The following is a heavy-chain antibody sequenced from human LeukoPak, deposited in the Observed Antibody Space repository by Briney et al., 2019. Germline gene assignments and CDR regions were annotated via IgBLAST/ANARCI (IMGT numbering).Heavy chain of an antibody. Sequence: GGSLRLSCAASGFTFSSYSMNWVRQAPGKGLEWVSSISSSSGYIYYADSVKGRFTISRDNAKNSLYLQMNSLRAEDTAVYYCARVMRIAAAGTRYYYYYMDVWGKGTTVTVSS. J-gene: IGHJ6*03. V-gene: IGHV3-21*01. CDR3: ARVMRIAAAGTRYYYYYMDV. CDR2: ISSSSGYI. D-gene: IGHD6-13*01. CDR1: GFTFSSYS.